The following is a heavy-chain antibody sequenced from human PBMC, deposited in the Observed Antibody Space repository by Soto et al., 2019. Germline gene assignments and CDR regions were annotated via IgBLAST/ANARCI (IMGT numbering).Heavy chain of an antibody. Sequence: EVQLLESGGGLVQPGGSLRLSCAASGFTFNNYAMTWVRQAPGKGLEWVSAISGGGDTTSYADSVKGRFTVSRDGPKNTLYLAMSSLRAEGTALYYCAEGRGGSGSLNPRVDFWGQGTLVTVSS. J-gene: IGHJ4*02. D-gene: IGHD3-10*01. CDR2: ISGGGDTT. V-gene: IGHV3-23*01. CDR1: GFTFNNYA. CDR3: AEGRGGSGSLNPRVDF.